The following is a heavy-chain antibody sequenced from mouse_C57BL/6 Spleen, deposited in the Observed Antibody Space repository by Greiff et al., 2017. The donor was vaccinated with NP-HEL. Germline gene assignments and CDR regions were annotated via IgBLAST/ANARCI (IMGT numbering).Heavy chain of an antibody. CDR1: GFSLTSYG. Sequence: QVQLQQSGPGLVQPSQSLSITCTVSGFSLTSYGVHWVRQSPGKGLEWLGVIWRGGSTDYNAAFMSRLSITKDNSKSQVFFKMNSLQADDTAIYYCAKTITTVVAHYYAMDYWGQGTSVTVSS. CDR3: AKTITTVVAHYYAMDY. CDR2: IWRGGST. D-gene: IGHD1-1*01. V-gene: IGHV2-5*01. J-gene: IGHJ4*01.